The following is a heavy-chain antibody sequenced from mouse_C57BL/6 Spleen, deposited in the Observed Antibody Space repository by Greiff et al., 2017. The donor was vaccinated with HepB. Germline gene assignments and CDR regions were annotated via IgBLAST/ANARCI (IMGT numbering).Heavy chain of an antibody. V-gene: IGHV2-3*01. CDR1: GFSLTSYG. D-gene: IGHD1-1*01. J-gene: IGHJ1*03. CDR3: AKPSGDYYGSSWYFDV. CDR2: IWGDGST. Sequence: VKVVESGPGLVAPSQSLSITCTVSGFSLTSYGVSWVRQPPGKGLEWLGVIWGDGSTNYHSALISRLSISKDNSKSQVFLKLNSLQTDDTATYYCAKPSGDYYGSSWYFDVWGTGTTVTVSS.